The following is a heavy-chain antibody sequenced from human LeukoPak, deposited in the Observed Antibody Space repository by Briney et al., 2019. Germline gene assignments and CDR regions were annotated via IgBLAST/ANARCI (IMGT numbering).Heavy chain of an antibody. CDR1: GGSFSGYY. J-gene: IGHJ5*02. D-gene: IGHD3-10*02. Sequence: SETLSLTRAVYGGSFSGYYWSWIRQPPGKGLEWIGEINHSGSTNYDPSLKSRVTISVDTSKNQFSLKLSSVTAADTAVYYCARILGSGSYYNAYNWFDPWGQGTLVTVSS. V-gene: IGHV4-34*01. CDR2: INHSGST. CDR3: ARILGSGSYYNAYNWFDP.